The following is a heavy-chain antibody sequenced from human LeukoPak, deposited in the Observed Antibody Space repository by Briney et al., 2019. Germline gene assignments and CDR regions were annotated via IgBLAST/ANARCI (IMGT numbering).Heavy chain of an antibody. J-gene: IGHJ4*02. V-gene: IGHV3-74*01. CDR1: GFNFASNW. D-gene: IGHD2/OR15-2a*01. CDR3: VSFYETY. Sequence: HAGGSLRLSCAASGFNFASNWMHWVRQTPGKGLVWVSRINSGGSGTSYADSVEGRFTISRDNAKNTVYLQMNSLRAEDTAVYYCVSFYETYWGRGTLVTVSS. CDR2: INSGGSGT.